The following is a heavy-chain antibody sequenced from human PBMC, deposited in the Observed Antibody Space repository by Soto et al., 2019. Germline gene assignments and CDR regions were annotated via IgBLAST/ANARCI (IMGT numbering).Heavy chain of an antibody. CDR2: IIPIFGTA. V-gene: IGHV1-69*12. CDR3: EIRTSGGPVYY. D-gene: IGHD1-1*01. CDR1: GGTFSSYA. J-gene: IGHJ4*02. Sequence: QVQLVQSGAEVKKPGSSVKVSCKASGGTFSSYAISWVRQAPGQGLEWMGGIIPIFGTANYAQKFQGRVTIIADESTSTAYMVLSSLRSWYMLVYYCEIRTSGGPVYYWGQGTLVTVSS.